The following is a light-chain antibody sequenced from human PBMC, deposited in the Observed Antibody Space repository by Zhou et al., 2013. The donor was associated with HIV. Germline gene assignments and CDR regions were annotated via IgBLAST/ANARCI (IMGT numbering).Light chain of an antibody. Sequence: IVLTQSPATLSLSPGERATLSCRASQSVGQNLGWYQQKPGQAPRLLIYATSNRATGIPDRFSGSGSGTDFTLTISRLEPEDFAVYYCHQYGSSPWTFGQGTKVEIK. CDR1: QSVGQN. CDR3: HQYGSSPWT. V-gene: IGKV3-20*01. CDR2: ATS. J-gene: IGKJ1*01.